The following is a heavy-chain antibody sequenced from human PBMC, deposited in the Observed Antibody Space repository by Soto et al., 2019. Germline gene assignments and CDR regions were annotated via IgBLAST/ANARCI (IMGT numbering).Heavy chain of an antibody. CDR1: GGVFRSYA. J-gene: IGHJ6*02. V-gene: IGHV1-69*13. CDR2: VVPIFGVT. D-gene: IGHD3-10*01. Sequence: GASLKVSCKVSGGVFRSYAISWVRQAHGQGLEWMGGVVPIFGVTNYAQKFQGRITITADESTSTAYMELNTLRSDDTAVYYCARPNEGGYSANHHYYYALDVWAQGTTVTVSS. CDR3: ARPNEGGYSANHHYYYALDV.